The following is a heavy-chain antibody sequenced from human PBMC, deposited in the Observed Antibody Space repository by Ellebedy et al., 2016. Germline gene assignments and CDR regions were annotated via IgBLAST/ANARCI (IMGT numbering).Heavy chain of an antibody. D-gene: IGHD5-12*01. CDR1: GYSFTSYW. J-gene: IGHJ4*02. CDR3: ARLRQYSGYDYRFGVSQTYYFDY. Sequence: GESLKISCKGFGYSFTSYWIGWVRQMPGKGLEWMGIIYPGDSDTRYRTSFQGQVTITADRSISTAYLQWSRLKALYTAMYYCARLRQYSGYDYRFGVSQTYYFDYWGQGTLVTVSS. V-gene: IGHV5-51*01. CDR2: IYPGDSDT.